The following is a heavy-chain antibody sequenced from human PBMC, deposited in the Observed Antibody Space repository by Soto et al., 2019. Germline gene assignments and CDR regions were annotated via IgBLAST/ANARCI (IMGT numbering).Heavy chain of an antibody. J-gene: IGHJ6*03. CDR3: ARDRGSHPYFYYTMDV. CDR2: IWYDGSNR. CDR1: GFNFSTYA. V-gene: IGHV3-33*01. D-gene: IGHD3-10*01. Sequence: QVQVVESGGGVVRPGRSLRLSCAASGFNFSTYAMHWVRRGPGKGLQWVAVIWYDGSNRFYADSVKGRFTISRDNSKNTLYLQMNSLRTEDTAVYYCARDRGSHPYFYYTMDVWGKGTTVTVSS.